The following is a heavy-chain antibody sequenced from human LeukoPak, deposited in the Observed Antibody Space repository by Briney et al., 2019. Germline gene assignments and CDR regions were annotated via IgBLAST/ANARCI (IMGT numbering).Heavy chain of an antibody. J-gene: IGHJ4*02. D-gene: IGHD5-18*01. Sequence: ASVKVSCKASGYTFSNYYMHWVRQAPGQGLEWMGCINPINGGTSYAQKFQGRVTMTRDTSISTAYMELSRLRSDDTAVYYCAREDAAMVVDYWGQGTLVTVSS. CDR3: AREDAAMVVDY. V-gene: IGHV1-2*02. CDR2: INPINGGT. CDR1: GYTFSNYY.